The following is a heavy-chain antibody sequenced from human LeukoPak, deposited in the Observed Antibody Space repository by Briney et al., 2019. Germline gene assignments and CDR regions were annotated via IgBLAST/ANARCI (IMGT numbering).Heavy chain of an antibody. D-gene: IGHD3-10*01. CDR1: GFTFSSYA. J-gene: IGHJ4*02. Sequence: PGGSLRLSCAASGFTFSSYAMSWVRQAPGKGLEWVSAISGSGGSTYYADSVKGRFTISRDNAKNSLYLQMNSLRAEDTAVYYCARDATYYYGSELFDYWGQGTLVTVSS. V-gene: IGHV3-23*01. CDR2: ISGSGGST. CDR3: ARDATYYYGSELFDY.